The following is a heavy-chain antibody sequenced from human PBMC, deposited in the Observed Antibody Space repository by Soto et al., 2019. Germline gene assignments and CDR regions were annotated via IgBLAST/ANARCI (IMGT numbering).Heavy chain of an antibody. CDR3: ARDQVDYYDSSGAFDD. D-gene: IGHD3-22*01. CDR1: GFTFSSYG. Sequence: PGGSLRLSCAASGFTFSSYGMHWVRQAPGKGLEWVAVIWYDGSNKYYADSVKGRFTISRDNSKNTLYLQMNSLRAEDTAVYYCARDQVDYYDSSGAFDDWGQGTLVTVSS. J-gene: IGHJ4*02. CDR2: IWYDGSNK. V-gene: IGHV3-33*01.